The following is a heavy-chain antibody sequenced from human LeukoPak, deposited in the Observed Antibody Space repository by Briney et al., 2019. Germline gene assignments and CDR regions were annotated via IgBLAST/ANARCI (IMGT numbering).Heavy chain of an antibody. CDR2: INPSGGST. CDR3: ARAPPYCSSTSCYTNFDY. J-gene: IGHJ4*02. D-gene: IGHD2-2*02. CDR1: GGTFISYA. Sequence: GASVKVSCKDSGGTFISYAISWVRQAPGQGLEWMGIINPSGGSTSYAQKFQGRVTMTRDTSTSTVYMELSSLRSEDTAVYYCARAPPYCSSTSCYTNFDYWGQGTLVTVSS. V-gene: IGHV1-46*01.